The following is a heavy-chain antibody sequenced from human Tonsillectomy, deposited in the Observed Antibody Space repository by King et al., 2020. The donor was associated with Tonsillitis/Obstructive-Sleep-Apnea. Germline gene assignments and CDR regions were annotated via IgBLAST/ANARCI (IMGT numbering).Heavy chain of an antibody. CDR2: IHTDGSST. J-gene: IGHJ2*01. D-gene: IGHD3-16*01. CDR3: ARGGVVWYLDL. CDR1: EFTFSTFW. Sequence: VQLVESGGGLVQPGGSLRLSCAASEFTFSTFWMHWVRQAPGKGLVWVSLIHTDGSSTTYADSVKGRFTVSRDNAKNTLYLQMNSLRAEDTAVYYCARGGVVWYLDLWGRGTLVTVSS. V-gene: IGHV3-74*03.